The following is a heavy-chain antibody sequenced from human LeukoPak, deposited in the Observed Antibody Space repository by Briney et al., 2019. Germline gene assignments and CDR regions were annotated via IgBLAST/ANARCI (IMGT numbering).Heavy chain of an antibody. V-gene: IGHV4-59*05. CDR2: IYYSGST. Sequence: SETLSLTCTVSNGSIGFYFWSWIRQPAGKGLEWIGSIYYSGSTYYNPSLKSRVTISVDTSKNQFSLKLSSVTAADTAVYYCARVPTSSFDYWGQGTLVTVSS. CDR3: ARVPTSSFDY. CDR1: NGSIGFYF. J-gene: IGHJ4*02.